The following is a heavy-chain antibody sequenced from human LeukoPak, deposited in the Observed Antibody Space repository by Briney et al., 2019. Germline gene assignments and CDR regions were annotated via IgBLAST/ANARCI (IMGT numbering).Heavy chain of an antibody. J-gene: IGHJ3*02. V-gene: IGHV3-30*18. CDR3: AKDWLFQGAFDI. CDR2: ISYDGSNK. Sequence: GGSLRLSCASSGFTFSSYGMHWVRQAPGKELEWVAVISYDGSNKYYADSVKGRFTISRDNSKKTLYLQMNSLRAEDTAVYYCAKDWLFQGAFDIWGQGTMVTVSS. CDR1: GFTFSSYG. D-gene: IGHD3-9*01.